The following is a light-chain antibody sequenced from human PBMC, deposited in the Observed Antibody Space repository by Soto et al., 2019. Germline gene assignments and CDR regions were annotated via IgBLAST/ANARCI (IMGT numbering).Light chain of an antibody. CDR2: DAS. CDR3: QQYDSLPLT. J-gene: IGKJ2*01. V-gene: IGKV1-33*01. CDR1: QDIAKY. Sequence: DIQMTQSPSSLSASVGDRVTITCQASQDIAKYLNWYQQKLGEAPKLLIYDASNLQTGVPSRFSVSGSRTDFSLTISSLQPEDIATYYCQQYDSLPLTFGQGTKLEIK.